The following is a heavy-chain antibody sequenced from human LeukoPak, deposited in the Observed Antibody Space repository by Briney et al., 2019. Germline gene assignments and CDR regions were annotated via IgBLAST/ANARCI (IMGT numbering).Heavy chain of an antibody. D-gene: IGHD6-19*01. CDR1: GFTFSSYA. CDR3: AKDPRWLIKSDAFDI. J-gene: IGHJ3*02. V-gene: IGHV3-23*01. Sequence: GGSRRLSCAASGFTFSSYAMSWVRQAPGKGLEWVSAISGSGGSTYYADSVKGRFTISRDNSKNTLYLQMNSLRAEDTAVYYCAKDPRWLIKSDAFDIWGQGTMVTVSS. CDR2: ISGSGGST.